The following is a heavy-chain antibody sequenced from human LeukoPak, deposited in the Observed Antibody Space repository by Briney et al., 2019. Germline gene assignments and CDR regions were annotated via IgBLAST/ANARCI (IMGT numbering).Heavy chain of an antibody. Sequence: PSETLSLTCTVSGGSISSTSSYWGWIRQPPGKGLEWIGSVRYSGKTYYNPSLKSRVTMSLDTSKNQCSLRLTSVTAADTAVYSCARHYYDSSGLAYYFDYWGQGTLVTVSS. CDR1: GGSISSTSSY. J-gene: IGHJ4*02. CDR3: ARHYYDSSGLAYYFDY. CDR2: VRYSGKT. V-gene: IGHV4-39*01. D-gene: IGHD3-22*01.